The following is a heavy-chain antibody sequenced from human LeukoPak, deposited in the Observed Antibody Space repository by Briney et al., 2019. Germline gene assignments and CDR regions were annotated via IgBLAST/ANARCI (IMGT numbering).Heavy chain of an antibody. CDR3: ASQTGTTWGSLY. V-gene: IGHV4-34*01. J-gene: IGHJ4*02. Sequence: SETLSLTCAVYGGSFSGYYWSWIRQPPGKGLEWIGEINHNGSTNYNPSLKSRVTIPVDTSKNQFSLKLSSVTAADTAVYYCASQTGTTWGSLYWGQGTLVTVSS. CDR1: GGSFSGYY. CDR2: INHNGST. D-gene: IGHD1-7*01.